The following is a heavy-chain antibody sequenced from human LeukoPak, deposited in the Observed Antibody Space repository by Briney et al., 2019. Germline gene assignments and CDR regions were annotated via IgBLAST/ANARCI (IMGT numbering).Heavy chain of an antibody. D-gene: IGHD6-13*01. CDR1: GFTFSSYA. CDR3: AKVEQQLVMEYYFDY. CDR2: ISGSGGST. V-gene: IGHV3-23*01. J-gene: IGHJ4*02. Sequence: GGSLRLSCAASGFTFSSYAMSWVRQAPGKGLEWVSAISGSGGSTYYADSVKGRFTISRDNSKNTLYLQMDSLRAEDTAVYYCAKVEQQLVMEYYFDYWGQGTLVTVSS.